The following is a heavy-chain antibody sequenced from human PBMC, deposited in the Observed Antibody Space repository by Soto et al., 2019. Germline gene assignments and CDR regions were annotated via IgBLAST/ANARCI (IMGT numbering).Heavy chain of an antibody. Sequence: TGESLKISCKGSGYSFTSYWITWVRQMPGKGLEWMGTIDPRDSYTKYSPSFQGHVTISVDKSISTSSLQWSSLKASDSAMYYCARHRNSRQQLGILDYWGQVIRVTVAS. CDR2: IDPRDSYT. CDR1: GYSFTSYW. V-gene: IGHV5-10-1*01. J-gene: IGHJ4*02. CDR3: ARHRNSRQQLGILDY. D-gene: IGHD1-26*01.